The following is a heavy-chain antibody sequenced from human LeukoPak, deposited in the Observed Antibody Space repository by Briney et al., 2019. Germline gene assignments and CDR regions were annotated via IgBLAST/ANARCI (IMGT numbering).Heavy chain of an antibody. CDR1: GYTFTSYA. J-gene: IGHJ4*02. V-gene: IGHV7-4-1*02. CDR2: INTNTGNP. D-gene: IGHD6-13*01. Sequence: ASVKVSCKASGYTFTSYAMNWVRQAPGQGLEWMGWINTNTGNPTYAQGFTGRFVFSLDTFVSTAYLQISSLKAEDTAVYYCARDLRFSSWHDYWGQGTLVTVSS. CDR3: ARDLRFSSWHDY.